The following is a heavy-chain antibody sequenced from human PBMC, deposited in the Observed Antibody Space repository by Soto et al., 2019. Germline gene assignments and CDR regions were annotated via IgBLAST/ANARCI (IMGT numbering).Heavy chain of an antibody. CDR3: AESRGLSGVQGGMDV. Sequence: QVQLVESGGGVVQPGRSLRLSCAASGFTFSSYGMHWVRQAPGKGLEWVAVISYDGSNKYYADSVKGRFTISRDNSKNTLSLQMNSLRGEDTAVYYCAESRGLSGVQGGMDVWGQGTTVTVSS. J-gene: IGHJ6*02. D-gene: IGHD3-16*02. CDR1: GFTFSSYG. CDR2: ISYDGSNK. V-gene: IGHV3-30*18.